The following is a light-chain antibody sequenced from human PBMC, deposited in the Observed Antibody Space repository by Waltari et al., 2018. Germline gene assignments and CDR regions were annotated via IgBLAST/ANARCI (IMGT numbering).Light chain of an antibody. Sequence: QSALTQPASVFGSPGQSITISCTRSSSDVGNYNLVSWYQKHPGQAPKCVIYEVSQRPAPVFLLFSASKSATTVSLTITGSQAENEVAYSCCSFEGSSTSVFGGRTNRTV. V-gene: IGLV2-23*02. CDR2: EVS. CDR3: CSFEGSSTSV. CDR1: SSDVGNYNL. J-gene: IGLJ2*01.